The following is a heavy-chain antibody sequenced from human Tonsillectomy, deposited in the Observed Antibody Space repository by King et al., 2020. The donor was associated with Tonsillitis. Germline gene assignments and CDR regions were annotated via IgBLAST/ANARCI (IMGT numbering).Heavy chain of an antibody. Sequence: VQLVESGAEVKKPGSSVKVSCKASGGTFSSYAISWVRQAPGQGLEWMGRIIPILGIANYAQKFQDKVTITADKSTNTAYLELSSLRSEDTAVYYCAMEGTSSAFDYWGQGTLVTVSS. CDR3: AMEGTSSAFDY. V-gene: IGHV1-69*09. D-gene: IGHD2/OR15-2a*01. J-gene: IGHJ4*02. CDR1: GGTFSSYA. CDR2: IIPILGIA.